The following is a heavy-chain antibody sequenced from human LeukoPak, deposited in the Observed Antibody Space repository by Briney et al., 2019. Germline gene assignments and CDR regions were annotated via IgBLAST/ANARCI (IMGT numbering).Heavy chain of an antibody. V-gene: IGHV3-11*04. CDR1: GFTFSDSY. CDR3: ARDLGVAVASSDY. Sequence: SGGSLRLSCAASGFTFSDSYMSWIRQPPGKGLEWVSYISSSGSTIYYADSVKGRFTISRDNAKNSLYLQMNSLRAEDTAVYYCARDLGVAVASSDYWGQGTLVTVSS. CDR2: ISSSGSTI. J-gene: IGHJ4*02. D-gene: IGHD6-19*01.